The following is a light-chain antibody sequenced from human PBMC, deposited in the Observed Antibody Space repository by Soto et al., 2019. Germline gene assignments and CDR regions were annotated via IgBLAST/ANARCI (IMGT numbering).Light chain of an antibody. V-gene: IGLV4-60*03. Sequence: QSVLTQSSSASASLGSSVNLTCTLTSGHSSYIIAWHQQRPGQAPRYLMKLEGSGGFHKGSGVPDRFSGSTSGADRYLTISDLQPEDEADYYCETWDSNTQRVFGGGTKLIVL. CDR2: LEGSGGF. CDR1: SGHSSYI. J-gene: IGLJ2*01. CDR3: ETWDSNTQRV.